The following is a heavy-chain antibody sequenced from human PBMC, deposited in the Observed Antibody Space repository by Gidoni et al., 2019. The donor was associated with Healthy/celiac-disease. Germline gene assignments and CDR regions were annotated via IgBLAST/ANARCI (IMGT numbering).Heavy chain of an antibody. CDR1: GDTFTSYD. CDR2: MNPNSGNT. D-gene: IGHD4-17*01. J-gene: IGHJ6*02. Sequence: QVQLVQSGAEVKKPGASVKVSCKASGDTFTSYDINWVRQATGQGLEWMGWMNPNSGNTGYAQKFQGRVTMTRNTSISTAYMELSSLRSEDTAVYYCARAASGGDYAQDYGMDVWGQGTTVTVSS. V-gene: IGHV1-8*01. CDR3: ARAASGGDYAQDYGMDV.